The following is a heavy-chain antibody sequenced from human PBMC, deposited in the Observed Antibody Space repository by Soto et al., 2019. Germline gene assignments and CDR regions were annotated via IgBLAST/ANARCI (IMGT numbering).Heavy chain of an antibody. CDR2: IHHSGSA. J-gene: IGHJ4*02. V-gene: IGHV4-4*02. CDR1: GLSISSDDW. Sequence: QVQLQESGPGLVRPSGTVSLTCAVSGLSISSDDWWSWVRPPPGKGLEWIGEIHHSGSANYNPSLNSRVTLSVVPSKDLFSLTLISVTAADTAFYYCARDQGSHPGDWGQGTLVSVSS. CDR3: ARDQGSHPGD. D-gene: IGHD6-13*01.